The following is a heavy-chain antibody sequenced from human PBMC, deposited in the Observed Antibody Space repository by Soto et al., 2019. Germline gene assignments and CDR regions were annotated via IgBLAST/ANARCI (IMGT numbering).Heavy chain of an antibody. J-gene: IGHJ5*02. CDR1: GGSMRSYY. D-gene: IGHD4-17*01. CDR3: ARDRDYGDYDP. Sequence: QVQLQESGPGLVKPSETLSLTCTVSGGSMRSYYWTWIRQPPGKGLEWLGCISYTGNTNYNPSLKSRVAISVDSSNIQFSLRLNSVTAADTAVYYWARDRDYGDYDPWGQGTLVTVYS. CDR2: ISYTGNT. V-gene: IGHV4-59*01.